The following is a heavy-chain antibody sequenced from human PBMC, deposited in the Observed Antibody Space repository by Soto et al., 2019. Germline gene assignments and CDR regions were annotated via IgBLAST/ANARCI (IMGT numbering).Heavy chain of an antibody. J-gene: IGHJ6*02. V-gene: IGHV4-30-4*01. CDR3: ARVYSSSSNYGMDV. CDR2: IYYSGST. Sequence: TLSLTCTVSGGSISSGDYYWSWIRQPPGKGLEWIGYIYYSGSTYYNPSLKSRVTITVDTSKNQFSLKLSSVTAADTAVYYCARVYSSSSNYGMDVWGQGTTVTVSS. D-gene: IGHD6-6*01. CDR1: GGSISSGDYY.